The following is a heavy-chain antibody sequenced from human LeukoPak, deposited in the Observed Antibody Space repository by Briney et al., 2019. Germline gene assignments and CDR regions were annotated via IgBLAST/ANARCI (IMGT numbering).Heavy chain of an antibody. CDR2: IKQDGSEK. CDR3: ARGHLPGNY. V-gene: IGHV3-7*05. Sequence: GGSLTLSCAASGFTFSRDWMTWVRQAPGKGLEWVANIKQDGSEKYYVDSVKGRFTISRDNARNSLYLQMNSLRAEDTAVYYCARGHLPGNYWGRRALLVVSS. D-gene: IGHD3-10*01. J-gene: IGHJ4*02. CDR1: GFTFSRDW.